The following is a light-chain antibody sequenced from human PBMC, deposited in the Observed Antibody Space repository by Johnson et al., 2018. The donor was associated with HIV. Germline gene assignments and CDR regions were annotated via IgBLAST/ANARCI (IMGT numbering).Light chain of an antibody. Sequence: QSVLTQPPSVSAAPGQKVTISCSGSSSNIGSHYVSWYQQLPGTAPKLLIFDNNKRPSGIPDRFSASKSGTSATLGITGLQTGDEADYYCGTWDSSLSAYVFGTGTKVTVL. V-gene: IGLV1-51*01. J-gene: IGLJ1*01. CDR1: SSNIGSHY. CDR2: DNN. CDR3: GTWDSSLSAYV.